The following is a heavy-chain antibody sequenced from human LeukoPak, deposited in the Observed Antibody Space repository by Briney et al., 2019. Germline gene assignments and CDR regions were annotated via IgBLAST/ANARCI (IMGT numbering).Heavy chain of an antibody. V-gene: IGHV4-39*01. Sequence: SETLSLTCTVSGGTISSSSYYWGWIRQPPGKGLEWIGSIYHSGSSYYNPSLKSRVTISVDTSKNQFSLKLSSVTAADTAVYYCARHSSYYGNFDYWGQGTLVTVSS. CDR1: GGTISSSSYY. CDR3: ARHSSYYGNFDY. D-gene: IGHD3-10*01. CDR2: IYHSGSS. J-gene: IGHJ4*02.